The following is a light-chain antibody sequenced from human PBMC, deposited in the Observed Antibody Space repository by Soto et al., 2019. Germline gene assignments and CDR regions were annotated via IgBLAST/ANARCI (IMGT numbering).Light chain of an antibody. V-gene: IGKV3-15*01. CDR1: QSMCISK. CDR3: QQYDYWPRT. J-gene: IGKJ1*01. CDR2: GAS. Sequence: IVMTQSPATLSVSPCESATLSCRASQSMCISKLAWYQQNPGQAPRLLMYGASNRATGIPARFSGSESGTDFTLTISSLQSEDFAVYYCQQYDYWPRTFGQGTKVDIK.